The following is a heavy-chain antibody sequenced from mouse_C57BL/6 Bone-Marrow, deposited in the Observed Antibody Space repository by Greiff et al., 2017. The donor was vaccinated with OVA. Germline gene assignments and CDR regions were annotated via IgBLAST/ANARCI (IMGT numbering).Heavy chain of an antibody. V-gene: IGHV1-15*01. CDR1: GYTFTDYE. J-gene: IGHJ1*03. CDR2: IDPETGGT. CDR3: TRGIYGNSWYFDV. Sequence: ESGAELVRPGASVTLSCKASGYTFTDYEMHWVKQTPVHGLEWIGAIDPETGGTAYNQKFKGKAILTADKSSSTAYMELRSLTSEDSAVYYCTRGIYGNSWYFDVWGTGTTVTVSS. D-gene: IGHD2-1*01.